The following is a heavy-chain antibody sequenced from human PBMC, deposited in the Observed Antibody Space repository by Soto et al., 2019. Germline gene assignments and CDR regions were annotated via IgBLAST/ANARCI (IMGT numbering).Heavy chain of an antibody. Sequence: QVPLVESGGGLVKPGGSLRLSCAASGFTFSDYYMSWIRQAPGKGLEWVSYISSSGSTIYYADSVKGRFTISRDNAKNSLYLQMNSLRAEDTAVYYCARDRYNWNYDLYYYGMDVWGQGTTVTVSS. CDR1: GFTFSDYY. CDR3: ARDRYNWNYDLYYYGMDV. D-gene: IGHD1-7*01. J-gene: IGHJ6*02. CDR2: ISSSGSTI. V-gene: IGHV3-11*01.